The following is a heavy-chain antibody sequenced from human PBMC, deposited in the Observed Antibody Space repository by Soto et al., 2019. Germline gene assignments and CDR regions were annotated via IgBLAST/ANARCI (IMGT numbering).Heavy chain of an antibody. Sequence: QVQLVESGGDVVQPGRSLRLSCAASGFTFSSYGMHWVRQAPGKGLEWVTVISYDGNVAYYADSVKGRFTISRDNSKNTLYLQMNSLRTEDTAMYYCAKEGPITNWYFDYWGQGTLVTVSS. V-gene: IGHV3-30*18. J-gene: IGHJ4*02. CDR3: AKEGPITNWYFDY. CDR1: GFTFSSYG. D-gene: IGHD1-1*01. CDR2: ISYDGNVA.